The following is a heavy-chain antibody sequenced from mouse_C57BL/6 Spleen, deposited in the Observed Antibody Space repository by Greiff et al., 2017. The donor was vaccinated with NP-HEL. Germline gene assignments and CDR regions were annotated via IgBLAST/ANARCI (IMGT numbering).Heavy chain of an antibody. CDR3: ARANWDVAY. V-gene: IGHV1-61*01. D-gene: IGHD4-1*01. Sequence: QVQLKQPGAELVRPGSSVKLSCKASGYTFTSYWMDWVKQRPGQGLEWIGNIYPSDSETHYNQKFKDKATLTVDKSSSTAYMQLSSLTSEDSAVYYCARANWDVAYWGQGTLVTVSA. CDR2: IYPSDSET. CDR1: GYTFTSYW. J-gene: IGHJ3*01.